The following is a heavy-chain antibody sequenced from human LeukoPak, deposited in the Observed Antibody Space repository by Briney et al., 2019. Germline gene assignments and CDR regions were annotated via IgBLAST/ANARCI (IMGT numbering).Heavy chain of an antibody. Sequence: GGSLRLSCAASGFTFSSYAMSWVRQAPGKGLEWVSAISGSGGSTYYADSVKGRFTISRDNSKNTLYLQVNSLRAEDTAVYSCAKFVVVPVANWGQGTLVTVSS. J-gene: IGHJ4*02. CDR1: GFTFSSYA. D-gene: IGHD2-2*01. CDR3: AKFVVVPVAN. V-gene: IGHV3-23*01. CDR2: ISGSGGST.